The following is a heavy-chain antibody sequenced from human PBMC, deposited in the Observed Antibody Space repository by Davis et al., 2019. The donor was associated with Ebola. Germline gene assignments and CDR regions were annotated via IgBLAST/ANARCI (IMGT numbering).Heavy chain of an antibody. CDR1: GFTFDDYA. CDR2: ISWNSGSI. V-gene: IGHV3-9*01. Sequence: SLKISCAASGFTFDDYAMHWVRQAPGKGLEWVSGISWNSGSIGYADSVKGRFTISRDNSKNTLYLQMNSLRAEDTAVFYCARKGSPGRYFDYWGQGTLVTVSS. J-gene: IGHJ4*02. CDR3: ARKGSPGRYFDY. D-gene: IGHD1-26*01.